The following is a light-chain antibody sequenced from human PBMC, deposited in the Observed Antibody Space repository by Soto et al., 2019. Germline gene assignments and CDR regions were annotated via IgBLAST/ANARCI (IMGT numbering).Light chain of an antibody. CDR1: QSVSIF. Sequence: EIVLTQSPVILSLSPGDRATLSCRASQSVSIFIACCHQKPGQAPRLLIYDAFNRASGIPTRFSGSGSGTYFALTISSLEPEDFAIYYCQQRSSWPSFGPGTKVDVK. V-gene: IGKV3-11*01. CDR2: DAF. CDR3: QQRSSWPS. J-gene: IGKJ3*01.